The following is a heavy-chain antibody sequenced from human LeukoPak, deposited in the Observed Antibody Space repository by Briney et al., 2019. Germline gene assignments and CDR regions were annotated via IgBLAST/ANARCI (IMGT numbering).Heavy chain of an antibody. Sequence: PSETLPLTCAVYGGSFSGYYWSWIRQPPGKGLEWIGEINHSGSTNYNPSLKSRVTISVDTSKNQFSLKLSSVTAADTAVYYCARIRGYYSRYYYYGMDVWGQGTTVTVSS. D-gene: IGHD3-3*01. J-gene: IGHJ6*02. CDR3: ARIRGYYSRYYYYGMDV. CDR2: INHSGST. V-gene: IGHV4-34*01. CDR1: GGSFSGYY.